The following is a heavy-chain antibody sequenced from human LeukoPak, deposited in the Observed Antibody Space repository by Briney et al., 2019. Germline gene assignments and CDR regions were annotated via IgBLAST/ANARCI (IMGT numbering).Heavy chain of an antibody. V-gene: IGHV1-46*01. D-gene: IGHD5-18*01. J-gene: IGHJ4*02. CDR2: INPSDGTT. Sequence: ASVKVSCKASGYAFTTYFIHWVRQAPGQGLEWMGVINPSDGTTSYAQEFQGRVTVTGDTSTSTVYMELSSLRSEDTAVYYCARDNTAMANFDYWGQGTLVTVSS. CDR3: ARDNTAMANFDY. CDR1: GYAFTTYF.